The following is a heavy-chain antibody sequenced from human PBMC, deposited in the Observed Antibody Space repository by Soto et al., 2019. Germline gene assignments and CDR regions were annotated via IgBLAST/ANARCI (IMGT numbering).Heavy chain of an antibody. Sequence: QVQLQESGPGLVKPSETLSLTCTVSGGSISSYYWSWIRQPPGKGLEWIGYIYYSGSTNYNPSLKSRVNISVDTSKNPFSLKLGSVTAADTAVYYCAREGSGSSIDYWGQGTLVTVSS. CDR1: GGSISSYY. CDR2: IYYSGST. J-gene: IGHJ4*02. CDR3: AREGSGSSIDY. D-gene: IGHD1-26*01. V-gene: IGHV4-59*01.